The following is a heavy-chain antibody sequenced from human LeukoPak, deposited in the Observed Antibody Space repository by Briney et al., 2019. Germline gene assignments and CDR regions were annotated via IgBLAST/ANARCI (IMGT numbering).Heavy chain of an antibody. CDR2: ISFDGSNK. V-gene: IGHV3-30*04. CDR1: GFTFSSYA. Sequence: GRSLRLSCAASGFTFSSYAMHWVRQAPGKGLEWVAVISFDGSNKYYADSVKGRFTISRDNSKNTLYLQMNSLRVEDTAVYYCAKERDSWYYFDYWGQGTLVTVSS. D-gene: IGHD6-13*01. CDR3: AKERDSWYYFDY. J-gene: IGHJ4*02.